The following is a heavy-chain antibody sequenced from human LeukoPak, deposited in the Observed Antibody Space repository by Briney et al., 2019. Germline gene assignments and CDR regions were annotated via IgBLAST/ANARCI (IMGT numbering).Heavy chain of an antibody. CDR2: ISGSGGST. CDR3: AKPYYNDSSGYYYYYYMDV. J-gene: IGHJ6*03. V-gene: IGHV3-23*01. CDR1: GFTFSSYA. D-gene: IGHD3-22*01. Sequence: GGSLRLSCAASGFTFSSYAMSWVRQAPGKGLEWVSAISGSGGSTYYADSVKGRFTISRDNSKNTLYLQMNSLRAEDTAVYYCAKPYYNDSSGYYYYYYMDVWGKGTTVTVSS.